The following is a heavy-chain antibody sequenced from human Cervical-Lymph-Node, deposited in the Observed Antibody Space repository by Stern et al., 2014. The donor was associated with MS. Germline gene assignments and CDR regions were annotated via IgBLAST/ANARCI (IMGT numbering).Heavy chain of an antibody. CDR2: INPIFGTT. CDR3: ARDDGDSAMWS. CDR1: GDTFNNYS. D-gene: IGHD2-21*01. V-gene: IGHV1-69*01. Sequence: VQLVESGAEVKKPGSSVKVSCKASGDTFNNYSISWVRQAPGQGLEWMGGINPIFGTTDYAQKFQGRLTINEDESTSTAYMDLSSLRSEDTAVDYCARDDGDSAMWSWGKGTLVTVS. J-gene: IGHJ4*02.